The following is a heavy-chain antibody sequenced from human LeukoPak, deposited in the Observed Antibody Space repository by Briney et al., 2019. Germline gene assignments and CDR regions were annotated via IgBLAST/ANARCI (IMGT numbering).Heavy chain of an antibody. J-gene: IGHJ4*02. CDR2: IYTSGST. D-gene: IGHD5-12*01. CDR3: ARDMGNSGYDMSDFDY. Sequence: SETLSLTCTVSGGSISSYYWSWIRQPAGKGLEWIGRIYTSGSTNYNPSLKSRVTMSVDTSKNQFSLKLSSVTAADTAVYYCARDMGNSGYDMSDFDYWGQGTLVTVSS. CDR1: GGSISSYY. V-gene: IGHV4-4*07.